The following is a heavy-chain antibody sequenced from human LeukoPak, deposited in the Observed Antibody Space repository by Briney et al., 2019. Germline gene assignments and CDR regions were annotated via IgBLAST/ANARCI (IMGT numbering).Heavy chain of an antibody. Sequence: SETLSLTCTVSGDSISSSSSYWGWIRQPPGKGLEWIGSIYHSGSTYYNPSLKSRVTISIDPSKKQFSLKLSSVTAADTAVYYCARDYYDRTGYAPLDYWGQGILVTVSS. CDR2: IYHSGST. CDR3: ARDYYDRTGYAPLDY. J-gene: IGHJ4*02. CDR1: GDSISSSSSY. V-gene: IGHV4-39*07. D-gene: IGHD3-22*01.